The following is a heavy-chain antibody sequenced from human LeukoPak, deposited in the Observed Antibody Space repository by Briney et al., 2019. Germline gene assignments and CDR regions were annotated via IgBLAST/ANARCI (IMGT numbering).Heavy chain of an antibody. CDR2: INPNSGGT. V-gene: IGHV1-2*02. J-gene: IGHJ4*02. CDR3: ARSDGVWFGTLDF. CDR1: GYTFTGYY. Sequence: ASVKVSCKASGYTFTGYYIYWVRQATGQGLEWMGWINPNSGGTNYVQKFQGRITMTRDTSITTAYMELSRLSSDDTAVYYCARSDGVWFGTLDFWGLGTLVTVSS. D-gene: IGHD3-10*01.